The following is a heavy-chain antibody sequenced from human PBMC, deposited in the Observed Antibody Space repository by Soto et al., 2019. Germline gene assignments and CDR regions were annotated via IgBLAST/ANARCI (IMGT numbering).Heavy chain of an antibody. D-gene: IGHD6-13*01. V-gene: IGHV4-34*01. Sequence: SETLSLTCAVYGGSFSGYYWTWIRQPPGKGLEWIGEINHSGSTNYKPSLKSRVTISVDTSKNQFSLKLSSMTAADTAVYYCARVHSGYSPPKNYYYYGMDVWGQGTMVTVSS. CDR1: GGSFSGYY. CDR3: ARVHSGYSPPKNYYYYGMDV. J-gene: IGHJ6*02. CDR2: INHSGST.